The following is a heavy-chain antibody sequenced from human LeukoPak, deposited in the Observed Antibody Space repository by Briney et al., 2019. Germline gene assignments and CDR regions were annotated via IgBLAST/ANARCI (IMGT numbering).Heavy chain of an antibody. J-gene: IGHJ2*01. CDR3: ARDGDYAFRYFDL. Sequence: GGSLRLSCAASGFTFSSYEMNWVRQAPGKGLEWVSYISSSGRTMYYADSVKGRFTISRDNAKNSLYLQMNSLRAEDTAVYYCARDGDYAFRYFDLWGPGTLVAVSS. CDR2: ISSSGRTM. V-gene: IGHV3-48*03. CDR1: GFTFSSYE. D-gene: IGHD4-17*01.